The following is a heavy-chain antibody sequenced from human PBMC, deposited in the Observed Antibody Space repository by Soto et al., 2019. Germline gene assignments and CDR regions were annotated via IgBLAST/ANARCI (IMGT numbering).Heavy chain of an antibody. CDR1: GFTFSSYA. CDR3: ARWSYLDY. J-gene: IGHJ4*02. V-gene: IGHV3-30-3*01. CDR2: ISYDGSNK. Sequence: GGSMRLSCAASGFTFSSYAMHWVRQAPGKGLEWVAVISYDGSNKYYADSVKGRFTISRDNSKNTLYLQMNSLRADDTAMYYCARWSYLDYWGQGTRVTVSS. D-gene: IGHD3-3*01.